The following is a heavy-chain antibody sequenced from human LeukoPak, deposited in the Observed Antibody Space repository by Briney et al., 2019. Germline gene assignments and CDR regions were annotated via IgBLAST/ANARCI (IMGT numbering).Heavy chain of an antibody. CDR1: GYTFTRYY. CDR2: INPNGGST. V-gene: IGHV1-46*01. D-gene: IGHD3-10*01. J-gene: IGHJ4*02. CDR3: ARAIRMVRGFISTQTQVWGSDY. Sequence: ASVKVSCKASGYTFTRYYMHWVRQAPGQGLEWMGIINPNGGSTSYAQKFQGRVTMTTDTSTTTAYLELRNLRSDDTAVYYCARAIRMVRGFISTQTQVWGSDYWGQGTLVTVSS.